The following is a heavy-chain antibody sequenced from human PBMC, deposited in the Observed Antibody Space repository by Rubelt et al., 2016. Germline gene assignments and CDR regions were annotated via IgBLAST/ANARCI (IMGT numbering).Heavy chain of an antibody. CDR1: GGSISSSSYY. V-gene: IGHV4-39*01. D-gene: IGHD3-3*01. J-gene: IGHJ5*02. CDR3: ACPPWSGYYT. CDR2: IYYSGST. Sequence: QLQLQESGPGLVKPSETLSLTCTVSGGSISSSSYYWGWIRQPPGKGLEWIGSIYYSGSTYYNPSLKCGLPFSVTRSKNQFSLKLSSVTAADTAVYYCACPPWSGYYTWGQGTLVTVSS.